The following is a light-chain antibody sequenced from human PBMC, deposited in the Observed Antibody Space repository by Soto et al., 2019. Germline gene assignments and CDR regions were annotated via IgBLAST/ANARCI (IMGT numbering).Light chain of an antibody. V-gene: IGKV1-5*03. CDR2: KAS. CDR3: QQYNSYS. J-gene: IGKJ1*01. Sequence: DIQMTQSPSTLSASVGDRVAIICRASQTISSWLAWYQQKPGKAPKLLIYKASTLKSGVPSRFSGSGSGTEFTLTISSLQPDDFATYYCQQYNSYSFGQGTKVDI. CDR1: QTISSW.